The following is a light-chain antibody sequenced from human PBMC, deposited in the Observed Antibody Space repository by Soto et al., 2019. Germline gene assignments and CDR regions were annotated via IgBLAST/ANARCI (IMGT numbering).Light chain of an antibody. CDR1: QSDNSRF. Sequence: EFVLTQSPGTLSLSPGERATLSCRASQSDNSRFLAWYQQKPGQAPRLLIYGASSRATGVPDRFSGAGSGTEFTLTISRLEPEDFAVYYCQQYDSSRWTFGLGTKVDIK. CDR3: QQYDSSRWT. J-gene: IGKJ1*01. CDR2: GAS. V-gene: IGKV3-20*01.